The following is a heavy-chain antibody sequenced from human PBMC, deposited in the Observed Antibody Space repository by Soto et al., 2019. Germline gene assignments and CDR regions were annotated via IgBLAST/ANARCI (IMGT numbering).Heavy chain of an antibody. CDR2: IYPGDSDT. CDR1: CYSFTRYW. CDR3: ARGLNPYYYDSSGYSP. Sequence: GESLKISCKGSCYSFTRYWIGWVRQMPGKGLEWMGIIYPGDSDTRYSPSFQGQVTISADKSISTAYLQWSSLKASDTAMYYCARGLNPYYYDSSGYSPWGQGTLVTVSS. D-gene: IGHD3-22*01. V-gene: IGHV5-51*01. J-gene: IGHJ5*02.